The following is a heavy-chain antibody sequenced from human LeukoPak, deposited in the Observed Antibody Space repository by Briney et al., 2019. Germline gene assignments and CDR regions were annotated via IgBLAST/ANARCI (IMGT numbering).Heavy chain of an antibody. D-gene: IGHD4-17*01. CDR1: GGSISSYY. Sequence: SETLSLTCTVSGGSISSYYWSWIRQPPGKGLEWIGYIYYSGSTNYNPSLKSRVTISVDTSKNQFSLKLSSVTAADTAVYYCARGNDYGDYGGSYSWFDPWGQGTLVTVSS. V-gene: IGHV4-59*01. CDR3: ARGNDYGDYGGSYSWFDP. J-gene: IGHJ5*02. CDR2: IYYSGST.